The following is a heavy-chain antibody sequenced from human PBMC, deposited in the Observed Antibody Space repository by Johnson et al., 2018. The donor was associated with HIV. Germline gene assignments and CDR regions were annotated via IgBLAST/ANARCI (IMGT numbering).Heavy chain of an antibody. D-gene: IGHD1-26*01. CDR2: INSDESST. CDR1: GFTVSSNY. CDR3: ARGEGGTYLPDAFDI. V-gene: IGHV3-66*02. J-gene: IGHJ3*02. Sequence: MQLVESGGGLVQPGGSLKLSCAASGFTVSSNYMSWVRQAPGKGLEWVSSINSDESSTNYAESVKGRFTISRDNSKNTLYLQMNSLRAEDTAVYYCARGEGGTYLPDAFDIWGQGTMVTVSS.